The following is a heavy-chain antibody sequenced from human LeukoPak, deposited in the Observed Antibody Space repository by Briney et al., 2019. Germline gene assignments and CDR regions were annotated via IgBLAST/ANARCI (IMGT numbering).Heavy chain of an antibody. J-gene: IGHJ5*02. CDR2: MNPNSGNT. Sequence: ASVKVSCKASGYTFTSYDINWVRQATGQGLEWMGWMNPNSGNTDYAQKFQGRVTMTRNTSISTAYMELSSLRSEDTAVYYCARGVAGTNWFDPWGQGTLVTVSS. CDR3: ARGVAGTNWFDP. D-gene: IGHD6-19*01. CDR1: GYTFTSYD. V-gene: IGHV1-8*01.